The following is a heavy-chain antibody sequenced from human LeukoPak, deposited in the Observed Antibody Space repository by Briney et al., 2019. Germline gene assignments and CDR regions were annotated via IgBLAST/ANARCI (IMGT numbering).Heavy chain of an antibody. CDR2: LSYSGST. Sequence: SETLSLTCTVSGDPITSDYWSWIRQPPGKGLEWIGFLSYSGSTNYNPSLKGRVTTSLDTSKNQFSLRLRSVTAADTAVYYCARRVTYYYDRDGYHAYFDYWGQGTLVIVSS. CDR1: GDPITSDY. D-gene: IGHD5-24*01. V-gene: IGHV4-59*08. J-gene: IGHJ4*02. CDR3: ARRVTYYYDRDGYHAYFDY.